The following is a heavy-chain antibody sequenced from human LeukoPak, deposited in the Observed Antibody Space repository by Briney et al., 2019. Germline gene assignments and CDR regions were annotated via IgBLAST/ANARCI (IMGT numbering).Heavy chain of an antibody. CDR2: MNPNSGNT. J-gene: IGHJ3*02. V-gene: IGHV1-8*03. CDR3: ARGQGTQWFGELFHTGDAFDI. D-gene: IGHD3-10*01. Sequence: ASVKVSCKASGYTFTSYDINWVRQATGQGLEWMGWMNPNSGNTGYAQKFKGRVTITRNTSISTAYMELSSLRSEDTAVYYCARGQGTQWFGELFHTGDAFDIWGQGTMVTVSP. CDR1: GYTFTSYD.